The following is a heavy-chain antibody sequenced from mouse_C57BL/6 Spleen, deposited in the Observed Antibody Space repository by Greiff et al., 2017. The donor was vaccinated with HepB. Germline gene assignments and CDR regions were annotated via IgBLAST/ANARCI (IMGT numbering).Heavy chain of an antibody. D-gene: IGHD2-14*01. Sequence: QVQLQQSGPELVKPGASVKISCKASGYAFSSSWMNWVKQRPGQGLEWIGRIYPGDGDTNYNGKFKGKATLTADKSSSTAYMQLRSLTSEDSAVYVCVPVLLSVTGDAMDYWGQGTSVTVSS. CDR3: VPVLLSVTGDAMDY. CDR2: IYPGDGDT. V-gene: IGHV1-82*01. CDR1: GYAFSSSW. J-gene: IGHJ4*01.